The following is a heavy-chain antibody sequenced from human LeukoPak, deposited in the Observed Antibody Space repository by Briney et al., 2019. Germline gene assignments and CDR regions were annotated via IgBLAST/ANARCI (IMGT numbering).Heavy chain of an antibody. CDR2: ISISSNYI. J-gene: IGHJ3*02. CDR1: GFTFSRYS. Sequence: PGRSLRLSCAVSGFTFSRYSMNWVRQAPGKGLEWVSSISISSNYIYYTDSVKGRFTISRDNAKNSLYLQMNSLRAEDTAVYYCARGSRFGVVERDAFDIWGQGTMVTVSS. D-gene: IGHD3-3*01. CDR3: ARGSRFGVVERDAFDI. V-gene: IGHV3-21*01.